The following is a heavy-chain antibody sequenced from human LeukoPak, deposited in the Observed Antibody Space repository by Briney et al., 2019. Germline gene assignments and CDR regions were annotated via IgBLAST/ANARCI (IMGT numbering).Heavy chain of an antibody. V-gene: IGHV3-11*05. CDR2: ISSSSSYT. Sequence: GGSLRLSCAASGFTFSDYYMSWIRQAPGKGLEWVSYISSSSSYTNYADSVKGRFTISRDNAKNSLYLQMNSLRAEDTAVYYCAKALGGSGSNFDYWGQGTLVTVSS. D-gene: IGHD3-10*01. CDR3: AKALGGSGSNFDY. J-gene: IGHJ4*02. CDR1: GFTFSDYY.